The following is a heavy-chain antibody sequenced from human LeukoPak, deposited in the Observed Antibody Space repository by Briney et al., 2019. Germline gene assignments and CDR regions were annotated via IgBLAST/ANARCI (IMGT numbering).Heavy chain of an antibody. CDR3: ARDWGILYYYYYGMDV. J-gene: IGHJ6*02. D-gene: IGHD3-16*01. Sequence: PGGSLRLSCAASGFTFSSYSMNWVRQAPGKGLEWVSSISSSSSYIYYADSVKGRFTISRDNAKNSLYLQMNSLRAEDTAVYYCARDWGILYYYYYGMDVWGQGTTVTVSS. CDR2: ISSSSSYI. V-gene: IGHV3-21*01. CDR1: GFTFSSYS.